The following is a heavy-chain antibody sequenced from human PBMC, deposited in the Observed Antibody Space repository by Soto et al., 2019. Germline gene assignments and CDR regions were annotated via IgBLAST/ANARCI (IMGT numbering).Heavy chain of an antibody. D-gene: IGHD2-15*01. V-gene: IGHV1-3*01. CDR3: ARDRISSGGYGEVDTHGMDV. J-gene: IGHJ6*02. CDR2: INAGNGNT. CDR1: GYTFTSYA. Sequence: EASVKVSCKASGYTFTSYAMHWVRQAPGQRLEWMGWINAGNGNTKYSQKFQGRVTITRDTSASTAYMELSSLRSEDTAVYYCARDRISSGGYGEVDTHGMDVWGQGTTVTVSS.